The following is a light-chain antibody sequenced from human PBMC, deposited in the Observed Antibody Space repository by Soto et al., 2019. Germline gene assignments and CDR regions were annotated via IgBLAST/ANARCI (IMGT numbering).Light chain of an antibody. Sequence: QSALIQPPSMSGSPGQSVTFSCTGTTSDIGAYDYVSCFQHHPGTVPKPMIYSVNSRPSGVPDRFSDSKSANPASMTISGLQPGDGADYFRFSYTSSATSVLGTGTKLTVL. CDR1: TSDIGAYDY. CDR2: SVN. CDR3: FSYTSSATSV. V-gene: IGLV2-11*01. J-gene: IGLJ1*01.